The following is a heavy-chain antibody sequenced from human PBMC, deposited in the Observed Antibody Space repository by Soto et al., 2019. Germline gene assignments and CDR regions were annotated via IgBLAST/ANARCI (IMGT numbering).Heavy chain of an antibody. Sequence: SLRLSCSTSGFTFSDYYMSWIRQAPGKGLEWVSYISSSSSYTNYADSVKGRFTISRDNAKNSLFLQMNSLSAEDTAVYYCAVINSGYWYFDLWGRGTLVTVSS. CDR1: GFTFSDYY. D-gene: IGHD1-26*01. V-gene: IGHV3-11*06. CDR2: ISSSSSYT. J-gene: IGHJ2*01. CDR3: AVINSGYWYFDL.